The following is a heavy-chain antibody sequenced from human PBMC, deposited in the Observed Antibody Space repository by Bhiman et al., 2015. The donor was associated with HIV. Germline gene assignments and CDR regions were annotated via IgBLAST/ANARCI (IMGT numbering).Heavy chain of an antibody. D-gene: IGHD5-12*01. CDR2: IKPDGSEK. J-gene: IGHJ4*02. Sequence: EVQLVESGGGLVQPGGSLRLSCVASGFTFSTYWMTWVRQAPGKGLEWVANIKPDGSEKFYVDSVKGRFTISRDNTNDSVYLQMDSLRAEDTAVYYCARAFAPYSGYPFDYWGQGTLVTVSS. CDR3: ARAFAPYSGYPFDY. CDR1: GFTFSTYW. V-gene: IGHV3-7*01.